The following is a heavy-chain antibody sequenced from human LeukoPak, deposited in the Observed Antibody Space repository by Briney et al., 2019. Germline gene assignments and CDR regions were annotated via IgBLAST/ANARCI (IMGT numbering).Heavy chain of an antibody. V-gene: IGHV4-30-2*01. CDR3: ARVSRDTVMGMYYYYYMDV. CDR1: GGSISSGGYY. J-gene: IGHJ6*03. Sequence: TSQTLSLTCTVSGGSISSGGYYWSWIRQPPGKGLEWIGYIYHSGSTYYNPSLKSRVTISVDRSKNQFSLKLNSVTAADTAVYYCARVSRDTVMGMYYYYYMDVWGKGTTVTVSS. CDR2: IYHSGST. D-gene: IGHD4-11*01.